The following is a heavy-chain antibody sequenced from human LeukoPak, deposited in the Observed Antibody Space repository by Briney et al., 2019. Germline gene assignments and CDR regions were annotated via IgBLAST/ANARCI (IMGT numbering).Heavy chain of an antibody. D-gene: IGHD1-14*01. CDR3: AKEQYPGYFDY. CDR1: GFIFSGSS. Sequence: GGSLRLSCAASGFIFSGSSMHWVRQAPGKGLEWVSFIRFDATNKYYADSVKGRFTISRDNSNNTLYLQLNNVRTEDTATYFCAKEQYPGYFDYWGQGTLVTASS. J-gene: IGHJ4*02. CDR2: IRFDATNK. V-gene: IGHV3-30*02.